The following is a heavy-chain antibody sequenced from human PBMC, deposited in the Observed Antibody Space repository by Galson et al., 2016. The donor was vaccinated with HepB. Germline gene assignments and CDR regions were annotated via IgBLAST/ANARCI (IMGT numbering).Heavy chain of an antibody. D-gene: IGHD3-16*01. CDR2: ISHNGSA. Sequence: SETLSLTCAVYGESFSDYFWSWIHQTPGKGLEWIGDISHNGSANYNPSLKSRVTISVDSSKKQFSLRLNSVTAADTAVYFCARAAWRPTVALLITSYFDSWGQGTLVTVSP. CDR3: ARAAWRPTVALLITSYFDS. CDR1: GESFSDYF. J-gene: IGHJ4*02. V-gene: IGHV4-34*01.